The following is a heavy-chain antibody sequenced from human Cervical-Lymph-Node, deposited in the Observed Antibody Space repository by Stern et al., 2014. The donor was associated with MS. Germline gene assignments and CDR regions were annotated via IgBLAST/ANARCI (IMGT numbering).Heavy chain of an antibody. D-gene: IGHD2/OR15-2a*01. V-gene: IGHV3-11*01. CDR2: INGSGTAR. Sequence: QMQLVQYGGGLVKPGGSLTLSCVASGFTFSDYYMNWIRQAPGKGLEWVSYINGSGTARYYADSVRGRFTISRDNAKNSLYLHMNSLRAEDTAVYYCANSITWGQGALVTVSS. CDR1: GFTFSDYY. CDR3: ANSIT. J-gene: IGHJ4*02.